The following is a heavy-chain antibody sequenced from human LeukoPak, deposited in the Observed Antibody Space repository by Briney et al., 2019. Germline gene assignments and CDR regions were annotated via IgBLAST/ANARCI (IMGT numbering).Heavy chain of an antibody. CDR1: GFTFSSYG. V-gene: IGHV3-30*18. Sequence: GGSLRLSCAASGFTFSSYGMHWVRQAPGKGLEWVAVISYDGSNKYYADSVKGRFTISRDNSKNTLYLQMNSLRAEDTAVYYCAKDTYPGGGNWNDDEDYYGMDVWGQGTTVTVSS. J-gene: IGHJ6*02. CDR2: ISYDGSNK. CDR3: AKDTYPGGGNWNDDEDYYGMDV. D-gene: IGHD1-20*01.